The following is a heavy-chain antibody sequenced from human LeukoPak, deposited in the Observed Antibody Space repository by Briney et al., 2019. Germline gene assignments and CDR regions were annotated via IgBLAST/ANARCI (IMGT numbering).Heavy chain of an antibody. D-gene: IGHD3-10*02. CDR2: ISSSGSTI. V-gene: IGHV3-48*03. CDR1: GFTFSTYA. Sequence: GGSLGLSCAASGFTFSTYAMNWVRQAPGKGLEWVSYISSSGSTIYYADSVKGRFTISRDNAKNSLYLQMNSLRAEDTAVYYCAELGITMIGGVWGKGTTVTISS. J-gene: IGHJ6*04. CDR3: AELGITMIGGV.